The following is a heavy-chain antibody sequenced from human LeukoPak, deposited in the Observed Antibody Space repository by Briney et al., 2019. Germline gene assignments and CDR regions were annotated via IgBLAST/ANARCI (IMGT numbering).Heavy chain of an antibody. CDR1: GFTFSSDA. V-gene: IGHV3-23*01. CDR2: ISGGGGTT. CDR3: AKASTFGELNRPFDY. J-gene: IGHJ4*02. D-gene: IGHD3-10*01. Sequence: PGGSLRLSCAASGFTFSSDAMSWVRQAPGKGLEWGSVISGGGGTTYYSDSVKGRFTISRDNSKNTLYLQMNSLRAEDTAVYYCAKASTFGELNRPFDYWGQGTLVTVSS.